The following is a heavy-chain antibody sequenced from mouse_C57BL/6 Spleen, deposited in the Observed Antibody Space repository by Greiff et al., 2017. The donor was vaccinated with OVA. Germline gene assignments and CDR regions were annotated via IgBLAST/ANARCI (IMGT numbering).Heavy chain of an antibody. Sequence: EVKLMESEGGLVQPGSSMKLSCTASGFTFSDYYMAWVRQVPEKGLEWVANINYDGSSTYYLDSLKSRFIISRDNAKNILYLQMSSLKSEDTATYYCARDQGFYYFDYWGQGTTLTVSS. CDR1: GFTFSDYY. CDR3: ARDQGFYYFDY. D-gene: IGHD3-2*02. V-gene: IGHV5-16*01. CDR2: INYDGSST. J-gene: IGHJ2*01.